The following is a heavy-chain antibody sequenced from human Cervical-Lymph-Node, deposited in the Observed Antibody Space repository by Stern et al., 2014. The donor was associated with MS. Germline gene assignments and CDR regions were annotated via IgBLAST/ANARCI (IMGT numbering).Heavy chain of an antibody. CDR2: LSAYNGNT. Sequence: DQLVEPGAEVKKPGASVKVSCKASGYTFTSYGISCVRQAPGQGLAWMGWLSAYNGNTNYAQKLQGRVTMTTDTSTSTAYMELRSLRSDDTAVYYCARGECSGGSCRWWFDPWGQGTLVTVSS. CDR3: ARGECSGGSCRWWFDP. J-gene: IGHJ5*02. CDR1: GYTFTSYG. D-gene: IGHD2-15*01. V-gene: IGHV1-18*04.